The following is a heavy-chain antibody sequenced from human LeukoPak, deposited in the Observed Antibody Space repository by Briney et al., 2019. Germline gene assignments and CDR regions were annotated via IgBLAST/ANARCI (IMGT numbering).Heavy chain of an antibody. Sequence: PSETLSLTCTVSGGSISSYYWSWIRQPPGKGLEWIGEINHSGSTNYNPSLKSRVTISVDTSKNQFSLKLSSVTAADTAVYYCARLIAAAPRRFDYWGQGTLVTVSS. CDR1: GGSISSYY. J-gene: IGHJ4*02. D-gene: IGHD6-13*01. CDR2: INHSGST. V-gene: IGHV4-34*01. CDR3: ARLIAAAPRRFDY.